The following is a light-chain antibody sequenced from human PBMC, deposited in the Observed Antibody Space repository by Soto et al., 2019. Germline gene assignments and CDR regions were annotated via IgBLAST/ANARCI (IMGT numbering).Light chain of an antibody. CDR1: ESISRW. J-gene: IGKJ5*01. Sequence: DIQMTQSPSTLSASVGDRVTITCRASESISRWSAWYQQKPGKAPKLLIYKASTLKSGVPSRFSGSGSGTDFTLTISSLEPEDSAVYYCQQRSNSPPWITFGQGTRLEIK. CDR2: KAS. V-gene: IGKV1-5*03. CDR3: QQRSNSPPWIT.